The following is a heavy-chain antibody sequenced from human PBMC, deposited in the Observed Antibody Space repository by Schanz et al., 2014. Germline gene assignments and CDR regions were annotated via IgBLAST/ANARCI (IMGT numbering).Heavy chain of an antibody. D-gene: IGHD3-3*01. CDR1: GGPFSSYT. CDR3: ARGNTIFGVVILGWLDP. J-gene: IGHJ5*02. V-gene: IGHV1-69*08. Sequence: QVQLVQSGAEVKKPGSSVKVSCKASGGPFSSYTINWVRQAPGQGLEWMGWIIPNLGSANYAQKFQGRVTITADKSTSTVYMELSSLRSEDTAIYYCARGNTIFGVVILGWLDPWGQGTLVTVSS. CDR2: IIPNLGSA.